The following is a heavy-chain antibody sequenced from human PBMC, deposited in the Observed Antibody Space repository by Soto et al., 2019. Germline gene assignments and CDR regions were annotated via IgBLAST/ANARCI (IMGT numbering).Heavy chain of an antibody. Sequence: QVQLQQWGAGLLKPSETLSLTCAVYGGSFSGYYWSWIRQPPGKGLEWIGEINHSGSTNYHPSLTSRVTISVDTAKNQFSLKLSSVTAADTAVYYCARAEGDYINWFDPWGQGTLVTVSS. D-gene: IGHD4-17*01. CDR1: GGSFSGYY. CDR3: ARAEGDYINWFDP. CDR2: INHSGST. J-gene: IGHJ5*02. V-gene: IGHV4-34*01.